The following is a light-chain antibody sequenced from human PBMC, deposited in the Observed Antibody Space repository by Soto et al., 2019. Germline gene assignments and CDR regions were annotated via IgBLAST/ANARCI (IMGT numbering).Light chain of an antibody. CDR1: QSVSSN. CDR3: QQYNNWPLT. Sequence: IVLTQSPATLSVSPGERATLSFSASQSVSSNLAWHQQRPGQAPRLLIYGASTRATGVPARFSGGGSGTEFTLTITSLQSEDFAVYWCQQYNNWPLTFGPGTRLEIK. J-gene: IGKJ5*01. CDR2: GAS. V-gene: IGKV3D-15*01.